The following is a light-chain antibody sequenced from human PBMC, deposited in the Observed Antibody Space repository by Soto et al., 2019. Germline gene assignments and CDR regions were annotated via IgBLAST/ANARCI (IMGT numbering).Light chain of an antibody. Sequence: DIQMTQSPSSLSASVGDRVTITCRASQRMSSYLNWYQQKPGRAPKLLIYAASSLQSGVPSRFXGSGSGTHFSLTISSLQPEDFATYYCQQSYTTPTWTFGQGTKVQMK. CDR1: QRMSSY. CDR3: QQSYTTPTWT. J-gene: IGKJ1*01. CDR2: AAS. V-gene: IGKV1-39*01.